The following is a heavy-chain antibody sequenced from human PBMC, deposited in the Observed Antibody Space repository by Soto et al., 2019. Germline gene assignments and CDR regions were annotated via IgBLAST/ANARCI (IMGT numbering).Heavy chain of an antibody. Sequence: EVQLLESGGGLVQPGGSLRLSCAASGFTFSAYDMSWVRQAPGKGLEWVSAISGTSPSTYYADSVQGRFSISTDSSRKTLFLQMNTLGAEDTAVYFCATRIFGVEYWGQGTLVTVSS. CDR3: ATRIFGVEY. CDR1: GFTFSAYD. D-gene: IGHD3-3*01. J-gene: IGHJ4*02. CDR2: ISGTSPST. V-gene: IGHV3-23*01.